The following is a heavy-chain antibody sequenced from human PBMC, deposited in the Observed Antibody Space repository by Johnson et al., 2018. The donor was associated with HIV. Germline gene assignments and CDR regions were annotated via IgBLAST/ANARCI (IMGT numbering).Heavy chain of an antibody. D-gene: IGHD6-13*01. CDR3: AKERGYGSWYNDAFDI. CDR1: GFTFSSNA. CDR2: ISYDGSNK. Sequence: VQLVESGGGVVQPGMSLRLSCAASGFTFSSNAMHWVRQAPGKGLEWVAVISYDGSNKFYADSVKGRFTISRDNSKNSLYLQMNSLRTEDTALYYCAKERGYGSWYNDAFDIWGQGTMVTVSS. J-gene: IGHJ3*02. V-gene: IGHV3-30-3*02.